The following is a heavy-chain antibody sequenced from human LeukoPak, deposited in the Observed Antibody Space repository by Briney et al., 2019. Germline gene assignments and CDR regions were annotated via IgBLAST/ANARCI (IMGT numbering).Heavy chain of an antibody. V-gene: IGHV3-64D*09. CDR1: GFXISDYA. CDR3: VKDRWVDY. Sequence: PGGSLRLSCSVSGFXISDYAIHWVRQAPGKGLEYLSSISSNGGSTYYAGSVKGRFTISRDNSKNALYLQMSSLRTEDTAVYYCVKDRWVDYWGQGILVSVSS. D-gene: IGHD3-16*01. CDR2: ISSNGGST. J-gene: IGHJ4*02.